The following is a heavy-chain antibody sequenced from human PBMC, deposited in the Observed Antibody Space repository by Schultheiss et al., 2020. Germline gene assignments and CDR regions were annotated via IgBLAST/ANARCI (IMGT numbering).Heavy chain of an antibody. Sequence: ASVKVSCKASGYTFTSYYMHWVRQAPGQGLEWMGWINPNSGGTNYAQKFQGWVTMTRDTSISTAYMELSRLRSDDTAVYYCARDHSGYYYLNWGQGTLVTVSS. D-gene: IGHD3-22*01. V-gene: IGHV1-2*04. J-gene: IGHJ4*02. CDR1: GYTFTSYY. CDR3: ARDHSGYYYLN. CDR2: INPNSGGT.